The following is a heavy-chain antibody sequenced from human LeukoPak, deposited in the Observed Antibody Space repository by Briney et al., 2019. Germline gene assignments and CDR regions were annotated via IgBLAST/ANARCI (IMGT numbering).Heavy chain of an antibody. CDR3: ARDSFLQLWLDAFDI. Sequence: ASVKVSCKASGYTFTSYAMHWVRQAPGQRLEWMGWINAGNGNTKYSQKFQGRVTITRDTSASTAYMELSSLRPEDTAVYYCARDSFLQLWLDAFDIWGQGTMVTVSS. CDR1: GYTFTSYA. D-gene: IGHD5-18*01. CDR2: INAGNGNT. J-gene: IGHJ3*02. V-gene: IGHV1-3*01.